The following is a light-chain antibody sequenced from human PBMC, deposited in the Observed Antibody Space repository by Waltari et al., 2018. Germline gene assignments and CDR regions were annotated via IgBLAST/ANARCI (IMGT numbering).Light chain of an antibody. Sequence: EVVLTQSPGTLSLSPGERAPLSCRASQSVSRYLAWYQQKPGQAPRLLIYDTSTRATGIPDRFSGSGSGTDFSLTISRLDPEDFAVYYCQKYGTLPATFGQGTKVEVK. V-gene: IGKV3-20*01. CDR2: DTS. CDR1: QSVSRY. J-gene: IGKJ1*01. CDR3: QKYGTLPAT.